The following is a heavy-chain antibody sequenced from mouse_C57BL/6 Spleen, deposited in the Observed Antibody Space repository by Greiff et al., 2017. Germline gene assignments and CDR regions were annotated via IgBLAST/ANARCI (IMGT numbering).Heavy chain of an antibody. J-gene: IGHJ2*01. V-gene: IGHV1-52*01. CDR2: IDPSDSET. CDR3: ARDHYGNYAYYLDY. D-gene: IGHD2-1*01. CDR1: GYTFTSYW. Sequence: QVQLQQPGAELVRPGSSVKLSCKASGYTFTSYWMHWVKQRPIQGLEWIGNIDPSDSETHYNQKFKDKATLTVDKSSSTAYMQLSSLTSEDSAVYYCARDHYGNYAYYLDYWGQGTTLTVSS.